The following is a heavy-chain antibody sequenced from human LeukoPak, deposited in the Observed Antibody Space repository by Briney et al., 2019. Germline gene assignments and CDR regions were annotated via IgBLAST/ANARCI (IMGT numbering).Heavy chain of an antibody. J-gene: IGHJ6*02. CDR1: GFTFSSYE. D-gene: IGHD4-17*01. CDR2: ISSSGSTI. Sequence: GGSLRLSCAASGFTFSSYEMNWVRQAPGKGLEWVSYISSSGSTIYYADSVKGRFTISRDNAKNSLYLQMNSLRAEDTAVYYCAREGTDTVTSYYYYGMDVWGQGTTVTVSS. CDR3: AREGTDTVTSYYYYGMDV. V-gene: IGHV3-48*03.